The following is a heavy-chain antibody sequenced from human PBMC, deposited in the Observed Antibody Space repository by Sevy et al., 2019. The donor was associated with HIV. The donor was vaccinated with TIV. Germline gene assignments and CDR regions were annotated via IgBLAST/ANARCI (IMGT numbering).Heavy chain of an antibody. Sequence: GGSLRLSCAASGFSFRSYWMTWVRQAPGKGLEWVASIYQDGSEKYYMDSVKGRFTVSRDNAKNSLFLQMNSLRVEDTAVYYCAREGNYGDYMLSYYYGMDVWGQGTTVTVSS. V-gene: IGHV3-7*01. CDR1: GFSFRSYW. J-gene: IGHJ6*02. CDR3: AREGNYGDYMLSYYYGMDV. D-gene: IGHD4-17*01. CDR2: IYQDGSEK.